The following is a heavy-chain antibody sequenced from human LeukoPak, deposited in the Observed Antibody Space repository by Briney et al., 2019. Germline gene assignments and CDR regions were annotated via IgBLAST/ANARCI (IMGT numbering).Heavy chain of an antibody. V-gene: IGHV3-21*01. CDR3: ARDGPVTTLISCDY. J-gene: IGHJ4*02. CDR1: GFTFSSYS. D-gene: IGHD4-17*01. CDR2: ISSSSSYI. Sequence: GGSLRLSCAASGFTFSSYSMNWVRQAPGKGLEWISSISSSSSYIYYADSVKGRFTISRDNAKNSLYLQMNSLRAEDTAVYYCARDGPVTTLISCDYWGQGTLVTVSS.